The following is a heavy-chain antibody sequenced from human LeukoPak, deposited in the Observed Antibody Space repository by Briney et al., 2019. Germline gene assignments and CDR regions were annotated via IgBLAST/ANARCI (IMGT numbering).Heavy chain of an antibody. CDR2: ISGSGGST. V-gene: IGHV3-23*01. CDR3: AKDRGIVGATIWFDP. Sequence: GGSLRLSCAASGFTFSSYAMSWVRQAPGKGLEWVSAISGSGGSTYYADSVKGRFTISRDNSKNTLYLQMNSLRAEDTAVYYCAKDRGIVGATIWFDPWGHGTLVTVSS. J-gene: IGHJ5*02. D-gene: IGHD1-26*01. CDR1: GFTFSSYA.